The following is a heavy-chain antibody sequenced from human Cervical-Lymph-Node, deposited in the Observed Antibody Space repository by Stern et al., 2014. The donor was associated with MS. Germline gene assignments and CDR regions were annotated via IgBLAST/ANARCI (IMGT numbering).Heavy chain of an antibody. CDR2: ISSSSSYL. D-gene: IGHD3-16*02. J-gene: IGHJ6*02. Sequence: EDQLVESGGGLVKPGGSLRLSCAASGFTFSTYSMNWVRQAPGKGLEWVSSISSSSSYLYYADSVKGRFTISRDNAKNSLFLHMNSLRAEDTAVYYCASRSYYYYGMDVWGQGTTVTVSS. V-gene: IGHV3-21*01. CDR1: GFTFSTYS. CDR3: ASRSYYYYGMDV.